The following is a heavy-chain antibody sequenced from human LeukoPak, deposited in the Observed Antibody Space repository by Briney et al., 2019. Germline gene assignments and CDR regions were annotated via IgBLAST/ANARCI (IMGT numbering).Heavy chain of an antibody. D-gene: IGHD3-16*02. CDR2: IYSGGST. V-gene: IGHV3-53*01. CDR1: GFTVSSNY. CDR3: ARDLVHYDYIWGSYRHDAFDI. J-gene: IGHJ3*02. Sequence: PGGSLRLSCAASGFTVSSNYMSWVRQAPGKGLEWVSVIYSGGSTYYADSVKGRFTISRDNSKNTLYLQMNSLRAEDTAVYYCARDLVHYDYIWGSYRHDAFDIWGQGTMVTVSS.